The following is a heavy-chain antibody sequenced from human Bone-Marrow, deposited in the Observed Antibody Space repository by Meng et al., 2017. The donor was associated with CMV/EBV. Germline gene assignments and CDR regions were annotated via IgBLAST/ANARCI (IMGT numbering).Heavy chain of an antibody. CDR3: ARVPPDYDFWSGCFDY. CDR2: IYYSGST. V-gene: IGHV4-31*02. D-gene: IGHD3-3*01. Sequence: SIRSGASYWRWIRQHPGKGLEWIGYIYYSGSTYYNPSLKSRVTISVDTSKNQFPLKLSSVTAADTAVYYCARVPPDYDFWSGCFDYWGQGTLVTVSS. J-gene: IGHJ4*02. CDR1: SIRSGASY.